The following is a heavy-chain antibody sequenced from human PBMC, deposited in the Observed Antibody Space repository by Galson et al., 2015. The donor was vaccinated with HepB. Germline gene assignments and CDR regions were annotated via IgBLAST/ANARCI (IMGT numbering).Heavy chain of an antibody. CDR1: GGIFSRYA. CDR2: INPILGTT. J-gene: IGHJ6*02. D-gene: IGHD3-3*01. CDR3: ARDEIFGVVRFPYYYGMDV. Sequence: SVKVSCKASGGIFSRYAISWVRQAPGQGLEWMGGINPILGTTTYAQKHQGRVTVTADGSTSTAYMELSSLRFEDTAVYYCARDEIFGVVRFPYYYGMDVWGQGTTVTVAS. V-gene: IGHV1-69*13.